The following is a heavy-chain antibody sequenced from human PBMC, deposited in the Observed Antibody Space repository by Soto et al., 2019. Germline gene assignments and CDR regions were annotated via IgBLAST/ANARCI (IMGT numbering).Heavy chain of an antibody. Sequence: PGGSLRLSCAASGFTFSSYLMHWVRQAPGKGLEWVALTSYDGGNIYYADSVKGRFTISRDNSKNTLYLQMNSLRNEDTAVYYCARDFPYSSGWSEFDYWGQGTLVTVSS. J-gene: IGHJ4*02. V-gene: IGHV3-30-3*01. CDR3: ARDFPYSSGWSEFDY. D-gene: IGHD6-19*01. CDR2: TSYDGGNI. CDR1: GFTFSSYL.